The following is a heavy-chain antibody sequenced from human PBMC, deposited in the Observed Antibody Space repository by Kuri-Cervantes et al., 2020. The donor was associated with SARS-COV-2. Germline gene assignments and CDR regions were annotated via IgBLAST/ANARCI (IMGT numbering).Heavy chain of an antibody. CDR2: MNPNSGNT. J-gene: IGHJ4*02. D-gene: IGHD3-3*01. CDR3: ATVRGGGAYYGFWSGYHNGAPFDY. CDR1: GYTFTSYD. Sequence: ASVKVSCKASGYTFTSYDINWVRQATGQGLEWMGWMNPNSGNTGYAQKFQGRVTITRNTSISTAYMELSSLRSEDTAVYYCATVRGGGAYYGFWSGYHNGAPFDYWGQGTLVTVSS. V-gene: IGHV1-8*03.